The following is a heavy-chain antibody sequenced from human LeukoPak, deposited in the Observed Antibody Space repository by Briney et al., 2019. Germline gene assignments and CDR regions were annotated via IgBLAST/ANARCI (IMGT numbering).Heavy chain of an antibody. Sequence: GGSLRLSCAASGFTFSSYAMSWVRQAPGKGLEWVSAISGSGGSTYYADSVKGRFTISRDNSKNTLYLQMNSLRAKDTAVYYCAKPETRITMIVVFDYWGQGTLVTVSS. J-gene: IGHJ4*02. CDR1: GFTFSSYA. CDR3: AKPETRITMIVVFDY. D-gene: IGHD3-22*01. V-gene: IGHV3-23*01. CDR2: ISGSGGST.